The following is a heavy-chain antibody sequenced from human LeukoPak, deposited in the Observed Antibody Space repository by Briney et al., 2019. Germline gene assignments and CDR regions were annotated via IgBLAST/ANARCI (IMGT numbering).Heavy chain of an antibody. Sequence: GGSLRLSCAASGFTFSSYAMHWVRQAPGKGLEWVALISDDGSNKYYADSVKGRFTISRDNYKNTMYLQMNSLRAEDTAVYYCARQYSSSYTIDYWGQGTMVTVSS. CDR1: GFTFSSYA. D-gene: IGHD6-6*01. CDR3: ARQYSSSYTIDY. J-gene: IGHJ4*02. CDR2: ISDDGSNK. V-gene: IGHV3-30*01.